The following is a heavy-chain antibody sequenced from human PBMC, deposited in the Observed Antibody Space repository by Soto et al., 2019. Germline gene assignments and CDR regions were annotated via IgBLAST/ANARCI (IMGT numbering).Heavy chain of an antibody. CDR3: ARGARDYDFWSGYPVENYFDY. CDR1: GYTFTSYG. J-gene: IGHJ4*02. D-gene: IGHD3-3*01. V-gene: IGHV1-18*01. CDR2: ISAYNGNT. Sequence: ASVKVSCKASGYTFTSYGISWVRQAPGQGLEWMGWISAYNGNTNYAQKLQGRVTMTTDTSTSTAYMELRSLRSDDTAVYYCARGARDYDFWSGYPVENYFDYWGQGTLVTVSS.